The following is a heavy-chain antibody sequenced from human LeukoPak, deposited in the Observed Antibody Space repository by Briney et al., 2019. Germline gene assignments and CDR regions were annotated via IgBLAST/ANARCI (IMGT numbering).Heavy chain of an antibody. Sequence: PSQTLSLTCTVSGGSISSGGYYWSWIRQPPGKGLEWIGYIYHSGSTYYNPSLKSRVTISVDRSKNQFSLKLSSVTAADTAVYYCARGPGYCSSTSCYPLDYWGQGTLVTVSS. V-gene: IGHV4-30-2*01. CDR3: ARGPGYCSSTSCYPLDY. CDR2: IYHSGST. D-gene: IGHD2-2*01. CDR1: GGSISSGGYY. J-gene: IGHJ4*02.